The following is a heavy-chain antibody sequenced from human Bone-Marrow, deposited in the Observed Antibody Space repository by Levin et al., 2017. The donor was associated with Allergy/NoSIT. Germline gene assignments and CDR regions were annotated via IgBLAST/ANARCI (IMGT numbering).Heavy chain of an antibody. D-gene: IGHD6-6*01. Sequence: NRGESLKISCKSSGYMFSNFWIVWVRQMPGKGLESMGVIYPGDSDTRYSPAFQGHVSISVDTSSSTAYLQWNSLKASDTAIYYCARGKFEYTSSPHSLDFWGQGTLVSVSS. J-gene: IGHJ4*02. CDR2: IYPGDSDT. V-gene: IGHV5-51*01. CDR3: ARGKFEYTSSPHSLDF. CDR1: GYMFSNFW.